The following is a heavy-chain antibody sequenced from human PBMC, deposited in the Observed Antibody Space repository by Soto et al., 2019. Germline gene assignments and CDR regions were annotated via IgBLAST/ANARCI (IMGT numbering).Heavy chain of an antibody. V-gene: IGHV3-9*01. Sequence: EVQLVESGGGLVQTGRSLRLACAASGFTFDDYAMHWVRQAPGKGLEWVSGISWNSGRIGYADSVKGRFTITRDNAKNSLYLQLNSLRGEDTALYYCAKEYSTSRYYYYGMDVWGQGTTVTVSS. CDR3: AKEYSTSRYYYYGMDV. CDR1: GFTFDDYA. CDR2: ISWNSGRI. D-gene: IGHD6-6*01. J-gene: IGHJ6*02.